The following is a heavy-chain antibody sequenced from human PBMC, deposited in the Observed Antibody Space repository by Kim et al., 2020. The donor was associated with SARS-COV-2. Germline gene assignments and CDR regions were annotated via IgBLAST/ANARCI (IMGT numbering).Heavy chain of an antibody. J-gene: IGHJ4*02. Sequence: GGSLRLSCAASGFTFSSYAMHWVRQAPGKGLEWVAVISYDGSNKYYADSVNGRFTISRDNSKNTLYLQMNSLRAEDTAVYYCARDKRGRDGYLVDYWGQGTLVTVSS. CDR1: GFTFSSYA. CDR3: ARDKRGRDGYLVDY. CDR2: ISYDGSNK. V-gene: IGHV3-30-3*01. D-gene: IGHD3-16*01.